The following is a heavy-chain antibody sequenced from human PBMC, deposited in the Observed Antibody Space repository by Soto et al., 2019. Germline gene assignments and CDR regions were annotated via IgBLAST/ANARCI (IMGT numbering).Heavy chain of an antibody. J-gene: IGHJ4*02. V-gene: IGHV4-4*02. CDR3: ARYIAASGTFYFDY. Sequence: QVQLQESGPGLVKPSGTLSLTCAVSGGSISSSNWWSWVRKPPGKGLEWIGEIYHSGSSNYKPSLKSRVTISVDNFKNQFSLELSSVTVADTAVYYCARYIAASGTFYFDYWGQGTLVTVSS. CDR1: GGSISSSNW. CDR2: IYHSGSS. D-gene: IGHD6-13*01.